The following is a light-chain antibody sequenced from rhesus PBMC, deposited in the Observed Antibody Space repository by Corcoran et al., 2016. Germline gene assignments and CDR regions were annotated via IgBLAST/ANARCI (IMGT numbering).Light chain of an antibody. V-gene: IGKV1-74*01. CDR1: ENVNNY. CDR2: KAS. J-gene: IGKJ3*01. CDR3: QHNYGTPFT. Sequence: DIQMTQSPSSLSASVGDRVTITCRTSENVNNYLNWYQQKPGKAPKLLIYKASTLKSGVPSRFSGSGSGTDYTLPSSSLQSEDVATYYCQHNYGTPFTFGPGTKLDIK.